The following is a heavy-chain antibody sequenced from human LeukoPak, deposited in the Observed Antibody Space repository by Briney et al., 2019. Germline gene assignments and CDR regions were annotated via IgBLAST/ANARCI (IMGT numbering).Heavy chain of an antibody. D-gene: IGHD1-26*01. CDR3: ARMYSGTYGGIDY. Sequence: PSETLSLTCTVSGGSISSYYWSWIRQPAGKGLEWIGRIYSSGSTNYNPSLKSRVTMSVDTSTSQFSLRLSSVTAADTAVYYCARMYSGTYGGIDYWGQGTLVTVSS. V-gene: IGHV4-4*07. CDR2: IYSSGST. CDR1: GGSISSYY. J-gene: IGHJ4*02.